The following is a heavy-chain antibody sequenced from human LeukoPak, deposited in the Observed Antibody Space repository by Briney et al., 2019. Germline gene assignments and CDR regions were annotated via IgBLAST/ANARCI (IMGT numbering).Heavy chain of an antibody. CDR2: IYYSGST. CDR1: GGSISSYY. V-gene: IGHV4-59*01. D-gene: IGHD6-13*01. CDR3: ARVPLNSSSWYFYYYGMDV. J-gene: IGHJ6*02. Sequence: SETLSLTCTVSGGSISSYYWSWIRQPPGKGLEWIGYIYYSGSTNYNPSLKGRVTISVDTSKNQFSLKLSSVTAADTAVYYCARVPLNSSSWYFYYYGMDVWGQGTTVTVSS.